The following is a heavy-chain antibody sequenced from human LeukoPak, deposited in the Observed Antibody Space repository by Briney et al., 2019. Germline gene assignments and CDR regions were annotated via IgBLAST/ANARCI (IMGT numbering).Heavy chain of an antibody. D-gene: IGHD2-15*01. V-gene: IGHV3-48*03. CDR3: ARAGGGYWFDP. CDR2: ISTSGHTT. Sequence: PGGSLRLSCAVSGFTFSSYEMNWVRQALGKGLEWVSYISTSGHTTYYTDSVKGRFTISRDNAKNSLFLQMNSLRAEDTAVYYCARAGGGYWFDPWGQGTLVTVSS. CDR1: GFTFSSYE. J-gene: IGHJ5*02.